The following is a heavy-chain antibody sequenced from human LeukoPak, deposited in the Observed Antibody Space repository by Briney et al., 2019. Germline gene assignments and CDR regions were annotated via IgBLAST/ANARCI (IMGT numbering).Heavy chain of an antibody. J-gene: IGHJ6*02. CDR3: ARDRPRAV. CDR2: IHSGGST. V-gene: IGHV3-53*01. Sequence: GGSLRLSCAASGFTVSGNYMSGVGQAPGRGLEWESVIHSGGSTYYADAMKRRFNISRDNSKNTLYLQMNSMRAEDTAVYYWARDRPRAVWGQGTTVTVSS. CDR1: GFTVSGNY.